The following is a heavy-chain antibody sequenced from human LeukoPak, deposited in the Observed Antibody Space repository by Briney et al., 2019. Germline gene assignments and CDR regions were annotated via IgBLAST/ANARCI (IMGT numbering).Heavy chain of an antibody. Sequence: PGGSLRLSCAASGFTLSSYGMHWVRQAPGKGLEWVAFIHHDGSNKYYADSVKGRFTISRDNSKNTLYLQMNSLRAEDTAVYYCARDLRYYYDSSGNGLGYWGQGALVTVSS. J-gene: IGHJ4*02. D-gene: IGHD3-22*01. CDR2: IHHDGSNK. V-gene: IGHV3-30*02. CDR1: GFTLSSYG. CDR3: ARDLRYYYDSSGNGLGY.